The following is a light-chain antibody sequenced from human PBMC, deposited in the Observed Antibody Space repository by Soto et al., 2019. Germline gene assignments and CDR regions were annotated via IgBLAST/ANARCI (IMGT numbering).Light chain of an antibody. J-gene: IGKJ1*01. CDR3: QQYNNWWT. CDR2: GAS. Sequence: EVVMTQSPATLSVSPGERATLSCRASQSVSNNLAWYQQKPSQAPRLLIYGASTRATGIPARFSGSGSGTEFTLTISSLQSEDFAVYYCQQYNNWWTFGQGTKVEIK. V-gene: IGKV3-15*01. CDR1: QSVSNN.